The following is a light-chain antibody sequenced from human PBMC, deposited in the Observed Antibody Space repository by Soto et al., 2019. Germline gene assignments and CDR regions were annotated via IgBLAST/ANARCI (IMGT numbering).Light chain of an antibody. J-gene: IGLJ2*01. CDR3: GTWDNSLSAVV. Sequence: QSVLTQPPSVSAAPGLKVTISCSGSSSNIGNNYVSWYQQLPGTAPKLLIYDNNKRPSGIPDRFSGSKSGTSATLGITGLQTGDEADYYCGTWDNSLSAVVFGGGTKLTVL. CDR1: SSNIGNNY. V-gene: IGLV1-51*01. CDR2: DNN.